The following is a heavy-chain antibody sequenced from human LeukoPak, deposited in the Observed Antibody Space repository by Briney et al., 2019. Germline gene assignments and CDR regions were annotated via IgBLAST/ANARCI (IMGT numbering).Heavy chain of an antibody. CDR1: GGSISSHY. V-gene: IGHV4-59*11. CDR2: IYYSGST. Sequence: PSETLSLTCTVSGGSISSHYWSWIRQPPGKGLKWIGYIYYSGSTNYNPSLKSRVTISVDTSKNQFSLKLSSVTAADTAVYYCARDLVVPAAPWRWFDPWGQGTLVTVSS. CDR3: ARDLVVPAAPWRWFDP. J-gene: IGHJ5*02. D-gene: IGHD2-2*01.